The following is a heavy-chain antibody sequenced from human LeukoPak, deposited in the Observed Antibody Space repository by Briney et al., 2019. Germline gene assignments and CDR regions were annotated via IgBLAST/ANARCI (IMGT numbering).Heavy chain of an antibody. J-gene: IGHJ4*02. CDR1: GVTISGYY. D-gene: IGHD6-19*01. Sequence: SETLSLTCTASGVTISGYYWNWIRQPPGKGPEWIGYIYYSGSTNYNPSVKSRVSISVDTSKNQFSLKMKSVTAADTAVYYCARLASSGWSHCDYWGQGTLVTVSS. V-gene: IGHV4-59*08. CDR3: ARLASSGWSHCDY. CDR2: IYYSGST.